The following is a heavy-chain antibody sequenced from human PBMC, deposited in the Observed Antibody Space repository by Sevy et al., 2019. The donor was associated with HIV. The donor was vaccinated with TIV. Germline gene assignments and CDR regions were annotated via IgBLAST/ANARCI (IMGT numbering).Heavy chain of an antibody. Sequence: SETLSLTCAVSGYSISSGYYWGWIRQPPGKGLEWIGSIYHSGSTYYNPSLKSRVTISVDTSKNQFSLKLSSVTAADTAVYYCARERFSPGQWLVNWFDPWGQGTLVTVSS. CDR2: IYHSGST. CDR1: GYSISSGYY. J-gene: IGHJ5*02. V-gene: IGHV4-38-2*02. CDR3: ARERFSPGQWLVNWFDP. D-gene: IGHD6-19*01.